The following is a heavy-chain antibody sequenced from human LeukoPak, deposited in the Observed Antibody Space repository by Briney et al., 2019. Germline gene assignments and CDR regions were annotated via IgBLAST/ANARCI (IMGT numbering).Heavy chain of an antibody. CDR1: GGSFSGYY. CDR3: ARGWEVRGLSFDY. D-gene: IGHD3-10*01. J-gene: IGHJ4*02. Sequence: PSETLSLTCAVYGGSFSGYYWSWIRQPPGKGLEWIGEINHSGSTNYNPSLKSRVTISVDTSKNQFSLKLSSVTAADTAVYFCARGWEVRGLSFDYWGQGTLVTVSS. CDR2: INHSGST. V-gene: IGHV4-34*01.